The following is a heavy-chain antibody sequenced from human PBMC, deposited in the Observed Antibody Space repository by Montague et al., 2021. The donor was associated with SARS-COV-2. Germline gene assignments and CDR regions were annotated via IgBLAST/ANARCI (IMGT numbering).Heavy chain of an antibody. CDR3: ATEVVGDSGYDFTRDY. CDR2: ISGSGGST. J-gene: IGHJ4*02. V-gene: IGHV3-23*01. D-gene: IGHD5-12*01. CDR1: GFTFSSYA. Sequence: SLRLSCAASGFTFSSYAMSWVRQAPGKGLEWVSAISGSGGSTYYADSVKGRFTISRDNSKNTLYLQMNSLRAEDTAVYYCATEVVGDSGYDFTRDYWGQGTLVTVSS.